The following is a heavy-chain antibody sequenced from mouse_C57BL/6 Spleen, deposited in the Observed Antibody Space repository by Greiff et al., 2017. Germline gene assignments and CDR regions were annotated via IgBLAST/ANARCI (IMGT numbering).Heavy chain of an antibody. CDR3: ARRGSSYRYYAMDY. CDR1: GYSFTSYY. Sequence: VQLQQSGPELVKPGASVKISCKASGYSFTSYYIHWVKQRPGQGLEWIGWIYPGSGNTKYNEKFKGKATLTADTSSSTAYMHLSSLTSEDSAVYYCARRGSSYRYYAMDYWGQGTSVTVSS. V-gene: IGHV1-66*01. CDR2: IYPGSGNT. D-gene: IGHD1-1*01. J-gene: IGHJ4*01.